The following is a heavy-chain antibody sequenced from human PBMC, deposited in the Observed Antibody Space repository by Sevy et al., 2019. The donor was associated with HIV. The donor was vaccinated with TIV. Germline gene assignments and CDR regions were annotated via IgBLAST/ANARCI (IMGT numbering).Heavy chain of an antibody. CDR3: ARGPYGSGSYYKGWFDP. Sequence: GGSLRLSCAASGFTFSSYWKSWVRQAPGKGLEWVANIKQDGSEKYYVDSVKGRFTISRDNAKNSLYLQMNSLRAEDTAVYYCARGPYGSGSYYKGWFDPWGQGTLVTVSS. CDR2: IKQDGSEK. D-gene: IGHD3-10*01. CDR1: GFTFSSYW. V-gene: IGHV3-7*03. J-gene: IGHJ5*02.